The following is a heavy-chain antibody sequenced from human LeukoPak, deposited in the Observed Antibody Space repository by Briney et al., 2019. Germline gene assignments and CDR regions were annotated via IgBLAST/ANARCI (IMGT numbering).Heavy chain of an antibody. CDR3: ARDRRSVNHDYYYYFMYV. CDR1: GSTFMSYG. Sequence: ASVKLSCNASGSTFMSYGICWVRHAPGQGHEWKGWISVYNGSTNYAQKLQGRVTMTTDTSTSTAYMELRSLRSDDTAVYYCARDRRSVNHDYYYYFMYVWGKETTVTISS. CDR2: ISVYNGST. V-gene: IGHV1-18*01. J-gene: IGHJ6*03. D-gene: IGHD3-3*01.